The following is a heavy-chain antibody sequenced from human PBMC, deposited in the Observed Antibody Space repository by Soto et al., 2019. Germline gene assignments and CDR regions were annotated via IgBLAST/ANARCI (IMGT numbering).Heavy chain of an antibody. D-gene: IGHD6-19*01. CDR1: GFTFSSYG. J-gene: IGHJ3*02. CDR3: AKVNSGLVVFADFDI. CDR2: ISYDGSNK. V-gene: IGHV3-30*18. Sequence: LRLSCAASGFTFSSYGMHWARRPPGKGLEWVAVISYDGSNKYYADSVKGRFTISRDNSKNTLYLQMNSLRAEDTAVYYCAKVNSGLVVFADFDIWGQGTMVTVSS.